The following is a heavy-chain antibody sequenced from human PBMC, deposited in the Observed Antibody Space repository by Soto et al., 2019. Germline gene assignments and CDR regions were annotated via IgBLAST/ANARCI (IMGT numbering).Heavy chain of an antibody. CDR2: INYSGDT. CDR1: GGSLRGYY. Sequence: QVQLQESGPRLVKPSETLSLTCTVSGGSLRGYYCSWCRQPPGKGLEWVGYINYSGDTYYNPSLECRVTMSVDKSNNQYSLMTNSLTATDTAVYYCARQGYGGLHSLVEVWGQGTTVTVSS. V-gene: IGHV4-59*08. J-gene: IGHJ6*02. D-gene: IGHD1-1*01. CDR3: ARQGYGGLHSLVEV.